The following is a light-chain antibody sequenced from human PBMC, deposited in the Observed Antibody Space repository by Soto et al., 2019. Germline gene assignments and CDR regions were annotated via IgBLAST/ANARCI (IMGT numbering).Light chain of an antibody. CDR2: EVT. CDR3: SSYTSDSTVV. Sequence: QSALTQPASVSGSPGQSITISCTGTSSDVGGYNFVSWYQQHPGKAPKLMIYEVTNRPSGVSNRFSGSKSGNTASLTISGLQAEDEADYYCSSYTSDSTVVFGGGTKLTLL. V-gene: IGLV2-14*01. CDR1: SSDVGGYNF. J-gene: IGLJ2*01.